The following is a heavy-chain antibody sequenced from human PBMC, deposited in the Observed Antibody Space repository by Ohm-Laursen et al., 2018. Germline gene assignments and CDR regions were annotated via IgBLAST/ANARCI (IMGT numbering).Heavy chain of an antibody. CDR3: AVSEVRYSFTYLADF. J-gene: IGHJ4*02. D-gene: IGHD3-9*01. Sequence: GTLSLTWTVSGDSINNYYWSWIRQPAGKGLEWIGRMYATGSSNYNPSLNSRVTMSVDTSRNQFSLKLTSATAADTAVYYCAVSEVRYSFTYLADFWGQGTLVTVPS. CDR1: GDSINNYY. V-gene: IGHV4-4*07. CDR2: MYATGSS.